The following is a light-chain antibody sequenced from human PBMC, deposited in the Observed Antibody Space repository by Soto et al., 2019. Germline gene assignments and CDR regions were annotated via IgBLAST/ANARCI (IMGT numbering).Light chain of an antibody. V-gene: IGKV3-20*01. CDR2: GAS. CDR1: QTIDNT. J-gene: IGKJ5*01. CDR3: QQYGSSPMST. Sequence: ETVRTPSDRTLSLSGYERDVVCGRASQTIDNTLAWYQRKPGQAPRLLIYGASSRATGIPDRFSGSGSGTDSTLTIRRLEPADLAVYYCQQYGSSPMSTFGQGTRLEI.